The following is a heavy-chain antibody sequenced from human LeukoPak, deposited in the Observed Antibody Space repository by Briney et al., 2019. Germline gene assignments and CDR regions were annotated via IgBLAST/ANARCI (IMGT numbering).Heavy chain of an antibody. Sequence: PSETLSLTCTVSGVSISSYYWNWIRQPPGKGLEWIGNIYNSGSTNYNPSLKSRVTISVDKSKNQTSLKLSSVTAADTALYYCARGVFSFRDDAFDIWGQGTMVTVSS. CDR3: ARGVFSFRDDAFDI. CDR2: IYNSGST. J-gene: IGHJ3*02. CDR1: GVSISSYY. V-gene: IGHV4-59*01. D-gene: IGHD2-15*01.